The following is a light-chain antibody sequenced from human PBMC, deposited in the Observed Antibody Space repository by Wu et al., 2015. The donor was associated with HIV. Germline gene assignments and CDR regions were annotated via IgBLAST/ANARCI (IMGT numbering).Light chain of an antibody. CDR1: QAISSS. CDR2: GAS. CDR3: QQLNSYPRT. Sequence: DVQLTQSPSFPSASVGDKVTIACRASQAISSSLAWYQQKPGKAPKLLIYGASTLQSGVPSRFSGSGSGTEFTLTISSLQPEDFATYYCQQLNSYPRTFGGGTKVEIK. V-gene: IGKV1-9*01. J-gene: IGKJ4*01.